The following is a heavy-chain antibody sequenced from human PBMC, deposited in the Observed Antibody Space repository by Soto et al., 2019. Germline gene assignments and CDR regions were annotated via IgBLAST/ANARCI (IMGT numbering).Heavy chain of an antibody. J-gene: IGHJ4*02. CDR2: IHRSGST. CDR3: ASRQYYDSKGFFDY. Sequence: QVQLQESGSGLVKPSGTLSLTCAVSGGSVSSSDNWWSWVRQSPGKGLEWIGEIHRSGSTNYNASLKNRVTISLDKSKTQFSLKVSSVTAADTAVYYCASRQYYDSKGFFDYWGQGTLVTVSS. V-gene: IGHV4-4*02. CDR1: GGSVSSSDNW. D-gene: IGHD3-22*01.